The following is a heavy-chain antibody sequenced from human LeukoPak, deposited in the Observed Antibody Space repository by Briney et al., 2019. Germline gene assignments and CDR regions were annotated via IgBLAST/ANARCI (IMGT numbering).Heavy chain of an antibody. D-gene: IGHD3-10*01. CDR1: GFTFSSYA. CDR3: ARDSLYGSGSYIYYYYGMDV. J-gene: IGHJ6*02. Sequence: PGGSLGLSCAASGFTFSSYAMSWVRQAPGKGLEWVSAISGSGGSTYYADSVKGRFTISRDNSKNTLYLQMNSLRAEDTAVYYCARDSLYGSGSYIYYYYGMDVWGQGTTVTVSS. CDR2: ISGSGGST. V-gene: IGHV3-23*01.